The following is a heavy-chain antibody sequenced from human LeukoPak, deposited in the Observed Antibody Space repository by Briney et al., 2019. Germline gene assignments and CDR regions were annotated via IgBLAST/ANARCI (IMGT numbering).Heavy chain of an antibody. J-gene: IGHJ4*02. D-gene: IGHD1-26*01. CDR3: AREYSFDY. Sequence: PGGSLRLSCAASGFTFSSYGMHWVRQAPGNGLEWVAVIWYDGSKKYYADSVKGRFTISRDNSKNTLYLQMNSLRAEDTAVYYCAREYSFDYWGQGTLVTVSS. CDR2: IWYDGSKK. CDR1: GFTFSSYG. V-gene: IGHV3-33*01.